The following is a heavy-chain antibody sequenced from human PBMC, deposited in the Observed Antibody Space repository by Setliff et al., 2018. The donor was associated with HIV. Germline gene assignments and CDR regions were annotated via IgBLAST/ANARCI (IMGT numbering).Heavy chain of an antibody. Sequence: GSLRLSCTASGITFGDYAMSWVRQAPGKGLEWVGIIRSKPYGGTTEYAASVKGRFTISRDDSRSVAYLQMNSLKIEDTAVYYCTRDFRYYDTSGYYFYSDAFDIWGQGTMVTVSS. CDR3: TRDFRYYDTSGYYFYSDAFDI. J-gene: IGHJ3*02. CDR2: IRSKPYGGTT. D-gene: IGHD3-22*01. V-gene: IGHV3-49*04. CDR1: GITFGDYA.